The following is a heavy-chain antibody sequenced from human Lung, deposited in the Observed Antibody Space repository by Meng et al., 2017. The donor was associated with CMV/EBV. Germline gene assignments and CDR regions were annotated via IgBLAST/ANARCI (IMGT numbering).Heavy chain of an antibody. CDR2: IYHSGST. J-gene: IGHJ4*02. Sequence: QVHLQGAGPGLVKPSGTLSLTCAVSGCSLSSRNWWSWVRQPPGKGLEWIGEIYHSGSTNYNPSLKSRVTISVDESKNQFSLRLSSLTAADTAVYYCARVGAYCGGDCYHPRWGQGTLVTVSS. CDR1: GCSLSSRNW. CDR3: ARVGAYCGGDCYHPR. V-gene: IGHV4-4*02. D-gene: IGHD2-21*02.